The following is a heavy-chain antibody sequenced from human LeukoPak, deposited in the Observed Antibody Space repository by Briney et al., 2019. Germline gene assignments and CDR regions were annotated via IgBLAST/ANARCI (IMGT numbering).Heavy chain of an antibody. CDR2: ISGSGGST. D-gene: IGHD6-13*01. CDR1: GFTFSSYA. J-gene: IGHJ4*02. CDR3: AKDIEPAAGTPSPDY. V-gene: IGHV3-23*01. Sequence: PGGSLRLSCAAYGFTFSSYAMSWVRQAPGKGLEWVSAISGSGGSTYNADSVKGRYTISRENSKNTPYLQMNSLRAEDTAVYYSAKDIEPAAGTPSPDYWGQGTLVTVSS.